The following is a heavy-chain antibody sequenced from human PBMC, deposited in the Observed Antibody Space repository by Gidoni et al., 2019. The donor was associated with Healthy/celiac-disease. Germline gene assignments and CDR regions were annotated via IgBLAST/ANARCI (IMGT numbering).Heavy chain of an antibody. Sequence: QVQLVQSGTEVKKPGSSVKVSCKVSGGTFSSSLINWVRQAPGQGLEWMGGIIPIFGTTNYAQKSQGRVTITADKSTSTAYMELRGLRSEDTAVYYCARAGEMATIKGNAFDIWGQGTVVTVSS. D-gene: IGHD5-12*01. CDR2: IIPIFGTT. V-gene: IGHV1-69*06. CDR1: GGTFSSSL. J-gene: IGHJ3*02. CDR3: ARAGEMATIKGNAFDI.